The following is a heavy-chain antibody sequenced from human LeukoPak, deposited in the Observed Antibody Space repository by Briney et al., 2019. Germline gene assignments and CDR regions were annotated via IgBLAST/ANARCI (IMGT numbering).Heavy chain of an antibody. CDR2: ISSSSSYT. D-gene: IGHD3-10*01. CDR3: ARVDGSGSYYFVA. Sequence: PGGSLTLSCAASGLTFSGQWMSWIRQAPGKGLEWVSYISSSSSYTHYADSVKGRFTISRDNAKNSLYLQMNSLRAEDTAVYYCARVDGSGSYYFVAWGQGTLVTVSS. V-gene: IGHV3-11*05. CDR1: GLTFSGQW. J-gene: IGHJ4*02.